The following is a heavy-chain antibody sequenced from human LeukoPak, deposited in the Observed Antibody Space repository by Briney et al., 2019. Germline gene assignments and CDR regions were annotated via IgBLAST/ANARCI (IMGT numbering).Heavy chain of an antibody. CDR1: GGSISSYY. J-gene: IGHJ4*02. Sequence: PSETLSLTCTVSGGSISSYYWGWIRQPPGKGLEWIGYLYYSGSTNYNPSLKSRVTMSVDTSNNQFSLKLSSVTAADTAVYYCTRGPRNYFDYRGQGTLVTVSS. CDR3: TRGPRNYFDY. V-gene: IGHV4-59*01. CDR2: LYYSGST.